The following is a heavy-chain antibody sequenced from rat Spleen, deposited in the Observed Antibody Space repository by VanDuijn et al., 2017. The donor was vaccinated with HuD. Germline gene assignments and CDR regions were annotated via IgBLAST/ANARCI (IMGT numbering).Heavy chain of an antibody. J-gene: IGHJ1*01. CDR1: GFTFGDYG. CDR2: ISSGGGGI. V-gene: IGHV5-7*01. Sequence: EVQLVESGGGLVQPGKSLKLSCAALGFTFGDYGMAWVRQAPEKGLEWVASISSGGGGIYYLDSVKGRFTISRDDGKSTLYLEMDSLRSEDMATYYCVRQGYLRDWYFDFWGPGTMVTVSS. D-gene: IGHD2-5*01. CDR3: VRQGYLRDWYFDF.